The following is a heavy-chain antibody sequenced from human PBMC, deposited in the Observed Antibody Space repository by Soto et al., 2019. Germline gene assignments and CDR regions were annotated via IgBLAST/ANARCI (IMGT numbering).Heavy chain of an antibody. J-gene: IGHJ5*02. D-gene: IGHD3-16*02. CDR3: ARGIYDYVWGSYPGRFDP. CDR2: IYYSGGT. Sequence: SETLSLTCTVSGGSISSGGYYWSWIRQHPGKGLEWMGYIYYSGGTYYNPSLKSRLTISVDTSKNQFSLKLSSVTAADTAVYYCARGIYDYVWGSYPGRFDPWGQGTLVTVSS. V-gene: IGHV4-31*03. CDR1: GGSISSGGYY.